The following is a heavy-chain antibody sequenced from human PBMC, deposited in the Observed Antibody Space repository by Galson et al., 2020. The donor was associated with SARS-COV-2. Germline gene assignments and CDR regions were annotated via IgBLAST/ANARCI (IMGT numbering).Heavy chain of an antibody. CDR1: GFTFSNYE. Sequence: GESLKISCAGSGFTFSNYEMNWVRQAPGKGLEWVAYISDSGTNIYYADSVKGRFTISRDNAMNSLYLQMTSLRAEDTAVYYCASPYLAAAPFFGAFDIWGLGTVVTVSS. V-gene: IGHV3-48*03. J-gene: IGHJ3*02. CDR2: ISDSGTNI. D-gene: IGHD2-15*01. CDR3: ASPYLAAAPFFGAFDI.